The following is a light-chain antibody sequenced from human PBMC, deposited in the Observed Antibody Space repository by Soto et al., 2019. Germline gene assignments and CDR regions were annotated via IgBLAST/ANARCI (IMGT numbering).Light chain of an antibody. J-gene: IGKJ1*01. CDR1: QSVNAN. V-gene: IGKV3-15*01. CDR3: QQYNTWLWT. Sequence: EIVLTQSPGTVSLSPGERATLSCRASQSVNANLAWYQQKPGQAPRLLIHGASNRATGIPARFSGSGFGTEFILTISSLQSEDFAVYYCQQYNTWLWTFGQGTKVEI. CDR2: GAS.